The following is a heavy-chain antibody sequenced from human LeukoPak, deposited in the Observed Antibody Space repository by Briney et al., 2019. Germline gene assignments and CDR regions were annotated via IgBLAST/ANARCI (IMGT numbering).Heavy chain of an antibody. CDR3: ARDRGYSYGYFDY. D-gene: IGHD5-18*01. J-gene: IGHJ4*02. V-gene: IGHV3-53*01. Sequence: AGGSLRLSCAASGFTVSSNYMSWVRQAPGKGLEWVSVIYSGGSTYYADSVKGRFTISRDNAKNSLYLQMNSLRAEDTAVYYCARDRGYSYGYFDYWGQGTLVTVSS. CDR2: IYSGGST. CDR1: GFTVSSNY.